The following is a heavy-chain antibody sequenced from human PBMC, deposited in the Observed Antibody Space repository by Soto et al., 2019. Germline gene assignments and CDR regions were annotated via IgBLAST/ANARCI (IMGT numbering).Heavy chain of an antibody. CDR1: GFTFRSYA. Sequence: GGSLRLSCAASGFTFRSYAMSWVRQAPGKGLEWVSYISSSGSTTYYADSVKGRFTISRDNAKNSLYLQMNSLRAEDTAVYYCARDCSSTSCYGNDAFDIWGQGTMVTVSS. CDR3: ARDCSSTSCYGNDAFDI. D-gene: IGHD2-2*01. J-gene: IGHJ3*02. CDR2: ISSSGSTT. V-gene: IGHV3-48*04.